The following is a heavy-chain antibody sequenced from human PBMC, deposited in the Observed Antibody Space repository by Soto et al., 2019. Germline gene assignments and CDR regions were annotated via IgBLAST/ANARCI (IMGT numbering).Heavy chain of an antibody. CDR1: GFTFSSYG. J-gene: IGHJ6*02. V-gene: IGHV3-30*03. CDR2: ISYDGSNK. Sequence: PGGSLRLSCAASGFTFSSYGMHWVRQAPGKGLEWVAVISYDGSNKYYADSVKGRFTMTRDTSTSTVYMELSSLRSEDTAVYYCARSTGYYYYGMDVWGQGTTVTVSS. CDR3: ARSTGYYYYGMDV.